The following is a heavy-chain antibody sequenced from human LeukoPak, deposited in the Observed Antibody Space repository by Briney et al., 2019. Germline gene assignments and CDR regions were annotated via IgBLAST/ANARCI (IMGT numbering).Heavy chain of an antibody. Sequence: SGGSLRLSCGASGFTFSDYSINWVRQAPGRGLEWISYISFTVNSKYYADSVKGRFTISRDNAKNSLYLQMNSLGAEDTAVYYCARGASSSGWSYFDYWGQGTLVTVSS. D-gene: IGHD6-19*01. J-gene: IGHJ4*02. V-gene: IGHV3-48*04. CDR3: ARGASSSGWSYFDY. CDR2: ISFTVNSK. CDR1: GFTFSDYS.